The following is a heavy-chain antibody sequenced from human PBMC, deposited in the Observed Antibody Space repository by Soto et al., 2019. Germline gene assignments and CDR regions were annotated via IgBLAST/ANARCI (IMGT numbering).Heavy chain of an antibody. V-gene: IGHV1-69*01. Sequence: QVQLVQSGAEVKKPGSSVKVSCKASGGTFSSYAISWVRQAPGQGLEWMGGIIPIFGTANYAQKFQGRVTITADESTSTAYMELSSLRSEDTAVYYCARDCAGHGGGSCYSGSPQVYGMDVWGQGTTVTVSS. CDR2: IIPIFGTA. D-gene: IGHD2-15*01. CDR1: GGTFSSYA. CDR3: ARDCAGHGGGSCYSGSPQVYGMDV. J-gene: IGHJ6*02.